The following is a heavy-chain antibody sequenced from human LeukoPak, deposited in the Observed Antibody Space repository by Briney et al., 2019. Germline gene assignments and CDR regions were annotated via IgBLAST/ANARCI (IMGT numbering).Heavy chain of an antibody. CDR3: AKDEDGSGSYLGY. CDR1: GFTFSSYG. CDR2: ISYDGSNK. V-gene: IGHV3-30*18. J-gene: IGHJ4*02. D-gene: IGHD3-10*01. Sequence: PGRSLRLSCAASGFTFSSYGMHWVRQAPGKGLEWVAVISYDGSNKYYADSVKGRFTISRDNSKNTLYLQMNSLRAEDTAVYYCAKDEDGSGSYLGYWGQGTLVTVSS.